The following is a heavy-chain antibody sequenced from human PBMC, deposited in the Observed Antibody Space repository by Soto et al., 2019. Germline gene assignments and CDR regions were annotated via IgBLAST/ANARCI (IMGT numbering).Heavy chain of an antibody. CDR3: ARQLDCSGGSCYSPWFDP. D-gene: IGHD2-15*01. J-gene: IGHJ5*02. Sequence: PGESLKISCKGSGYSFTSYWIGWVRQMPGKGLEWMGIIYPGDSDTRYSPSFQGQVTISADKSISTAYLQWSSLKASDTAMYYCARQLDCSGGSCYSPWFDPWGQGTLVTVSS. CDR2: IYPGDSDT. CDR1: GYSFTSYW. V-gene: IGHV5-51*01.